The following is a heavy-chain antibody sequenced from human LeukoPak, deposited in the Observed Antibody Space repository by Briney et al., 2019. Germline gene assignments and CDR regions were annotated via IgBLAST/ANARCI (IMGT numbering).Heavy chain of an antibody. Sequence: GGSLRLSCAASGFTFSSYAMSWVRQAPGKGLEWVSAISGSGGSTYYADSVKGRFTISRDNSKNTLYLQMNSLRAEDTAVYYCARESFTYYDFWSGYYFDYWGQGTLVTVSS. CDR3: ARESFTYYDFWSGYYFDY. CDR2: ISGSGGST. J-gene: IGHJ4*02. CDR1: GFTFSSYA. D-gene: IGHD3-3*01. V-gene: IGHV3-23*01.